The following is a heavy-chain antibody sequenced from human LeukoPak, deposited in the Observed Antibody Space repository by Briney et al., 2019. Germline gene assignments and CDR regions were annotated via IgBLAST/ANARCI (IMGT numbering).Heavy chain of an antibody. J-gene: IGHJ4*02. CDR2: ISAYNGNT. CDR3: ARDRSTVLLWFGPNFDY. D-gene: IGHD3-10*01. CDR1: GYTFTSYG. V-gene: IGHV1-18*01. Sequence: GTSVKVSCKASGYTFTSYGISWVRQAPGQGLEWMGWISAYNGNTNYAQKLQGRVTMTTDTSTSTAYMELRSLRSDDTAVYYCARDRSTVLLWFGPNFDYWGQGTLVTVSS.